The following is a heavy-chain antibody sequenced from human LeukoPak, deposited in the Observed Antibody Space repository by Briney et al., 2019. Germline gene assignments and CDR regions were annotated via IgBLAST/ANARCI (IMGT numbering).Heavy chain of an antibody. J-gene: IGHJ6*02. CDR3: AKGGAGSSGWFYYYYYYGMDV. CDR2: ISGSGGST. Sequence: TGGSLRLSCAASGFTFSSYAMSWVRQAPGKGLEWVSAISGSGGSTYYADSVKGRFTISRDNSKNTLYLQMNSLRAEDTAVYYCAKGGAGSSGWFYYYYYYGMDVWGQGTTVTVSS. D-gene: IGHD6-19*01. V-gene: IGHV3-23*01. CDR1: GFTFSSYA.